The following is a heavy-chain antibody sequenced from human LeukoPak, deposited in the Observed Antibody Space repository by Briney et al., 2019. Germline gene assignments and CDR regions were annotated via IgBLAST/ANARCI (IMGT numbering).Heavy chain of an antibody. D-gene: IGHD3-22*01. CDR2: ISGSSSYI. J-gene: IGHJ4*02. CDR3: AKGSYYDSSGSFYFDY. Sequence: KTGGSLRLSCAASGFTFSSYSMNWVRQAPGKGLEWVSSISGSSSYIYYADSVKGRFTISRDNAKNSLYLQMNSLRAEDTAAYYCAKGSYYDSSGSFYFDYWGQGTLVTVSS. V-gene: IGHV3-21*04. CDR1: GFTFSSYS.